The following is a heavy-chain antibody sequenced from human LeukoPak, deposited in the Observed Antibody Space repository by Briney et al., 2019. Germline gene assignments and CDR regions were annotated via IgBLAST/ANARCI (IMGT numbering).Heavy chain of an antibody. D-gene: IGHD6-13*01. J-gene: IGHJ4*02. CDR3: AREARGSSWNYFDY. Sequence: PGGSLRLSCAASGFTFSSYAMHWVRQAPGKGLEWVAVISYDGSNKYYADSVKGRFTISRDNSKNTLYLLMNSLRAEDTAVYYCAREARGSSWNYFDYWGQGTLVTVSS. CDR2: ISYDGSNK. V-gene: IGHV3-30-3*01. CDR1: GFTFSSYA.